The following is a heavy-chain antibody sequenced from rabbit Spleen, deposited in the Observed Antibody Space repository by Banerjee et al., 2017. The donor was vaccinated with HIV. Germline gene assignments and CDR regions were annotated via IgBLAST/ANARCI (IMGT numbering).Heavy chain of an antibody. D-gene: IGHD2-1*01. CDR3: ARGAAAMTMVITGYYLSL. V-gene: IGHV1S40*01. CDR2: IYTGGSGST. J-gene: IGHJ4*01. Sequence: QSLEESGGGLVQPEGSLTLTCTASGFSLSSSYYMCWVRQAPGKGLEWIACIYTGGSGSTAYASWAKGRFTISKTSSTTMTLQMTSLSAADTATYFCARGAAAMTMVITGYYLSLWGPGTLVTVS. CDR1: GFSLSSSYY.